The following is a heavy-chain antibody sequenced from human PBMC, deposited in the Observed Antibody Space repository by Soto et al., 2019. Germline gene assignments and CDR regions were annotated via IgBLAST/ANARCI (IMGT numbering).Heavy chain of an antibody. D-gene: IGHD3-3*01. CDR2: IKSKTDGGTT. CDR1: GFTFSNAW. Sequence: EVQLVESGGGLVKPGGSLRLSCAASGFTFSNAWMNWVRQAPGKGLEWVGRIKSKTDGGTTDYAAPVKGRFTISRDDSKNTLYLQMNSLKTEDTAVYYCTTDGRRFLEWLFHRSSYYGMDVWGQGTTVTVSS. CDR3: TTDGRRFLEWLFHRSSYYGMDV. V-gene: IGHV3-15*07. J-gene: IGHJ6*02.